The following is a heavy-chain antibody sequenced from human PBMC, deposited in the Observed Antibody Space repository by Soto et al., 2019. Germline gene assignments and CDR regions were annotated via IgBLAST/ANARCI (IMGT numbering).Heavy chain of an antibody. CDR2: IIPIFGTA. CDR3: ARSQARVDETTGTKYNWFDP. V-gene: IGHV1-69*13. J-gene: IGHJ5*02. Sequence: SVKVSCKASGGTFSSYAISWVRQAPGQGLEWMGGIIPIFGTANYAQKFQGRVTITADESTSTAYMELSSLRSEDTAVYYCARSQARVDETTGTKYNWFDPWGQGTLVTVSS. CDR1: GGTFSSYA. D-gene: IGHD1-1*01.